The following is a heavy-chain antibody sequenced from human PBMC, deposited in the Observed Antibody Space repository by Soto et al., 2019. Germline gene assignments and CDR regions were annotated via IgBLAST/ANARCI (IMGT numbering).Heavy chain of an antibody. CDR1: GFSFTGYY. CDR2: INAHSGGT. CDR3: AKDLTRQLAYWLDP. J-gene: IGHJ5*02. Sequence: ASVKVSCKAAGFSFTGYYIHWLRQAPGQGLEWMGWINAHSGGTEYAQKFQGRVTLTRDTSIATAYLTLTSLTSDDTALYYCAKDLTRQLAYWLDPWGQGTQVTVSS. D-gene: IGHD6-6*01. V-gene: IGHV1-2*02.